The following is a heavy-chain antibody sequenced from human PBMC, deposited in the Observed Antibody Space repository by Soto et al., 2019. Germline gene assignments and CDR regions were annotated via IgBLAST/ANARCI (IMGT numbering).Heavy chain of an antibody. J-gene: IGHJ4*02. CDR2: INSDGSST. D-gene: IGHD6-19*01. CDR1: GFTFSSYW. CDR3: TRRGAVAGLHY. Sequence: EVQLVESGGGLVQPGGSLRVSCAASGFTFSSYWMHWVRQAPGKGLVWVSRINSDGSSTSYADSVKGRFTISRDNAKNTLYLKMNSLRAEHTAIYYCTRRGAVAGLHYWGQGTLVTVSS. V-gene: IGHV3-74*01.